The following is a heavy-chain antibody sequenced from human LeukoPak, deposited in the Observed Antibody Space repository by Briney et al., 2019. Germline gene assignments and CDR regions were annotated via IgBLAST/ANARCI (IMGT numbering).Heavy chain of an antibody. D-gene: IGHD6-19*01. CDR3: AQKQWLTADFDY. Sequence: PWGSLRLSCAASGFTFNRSWMTWVRQAPGKGLEWIGEINHSGNTNYNPSLKSRVTISVDTSKNQFSLKLSSVTAADTAVYYCAQKQWLTADFDYWGQGTLVTVSS. J-gene: IGHJ4*02. CDR2: INHSGNT. CDR1: GFTFNRSW. V-gene: IGHV4-34*08.